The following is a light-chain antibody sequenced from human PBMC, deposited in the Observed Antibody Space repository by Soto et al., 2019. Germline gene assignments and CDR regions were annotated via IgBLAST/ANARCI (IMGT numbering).Light chain of an antibody. J-gene: IGLJ1*01. CDR2: DVS. CDR3: TSYTIINTLEGYV. V-gene: IGLV2-14*01. CDR1: SSDVGGYKD. Sequence: QSALTQPATVSGSPGQSITISCTGTSSDVGGYKDVSWYQQHPGKAPKLMIYDVSNRPSGVSNRFSGSKSGNTASLTISGLQAEDEADYYCTSYTIINTLEGYVFGTGTKLTVL.